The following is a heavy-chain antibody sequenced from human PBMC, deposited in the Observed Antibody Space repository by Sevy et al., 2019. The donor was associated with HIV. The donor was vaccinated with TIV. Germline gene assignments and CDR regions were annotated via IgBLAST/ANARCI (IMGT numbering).Heavy chain of an antibody. D-gene: IGHD6-13*01. CDR2: IQYDGSNK. V-gene: IGHV3-30*02. CDR3: AKNTAAAGTRGSDY. Sequence: GGSLRLSCAASGFTFGYSGMHWVRQAPGKGLEWVTFIQYDGSNKYYADSVKGRFTISRDNSKNTLYLQMNSLRRDDTALYFCAKNTAAAGTRGSDYWGHGILVTVSS. J-gene: IGHJ4*01. CDR1: GFTFGYSG.